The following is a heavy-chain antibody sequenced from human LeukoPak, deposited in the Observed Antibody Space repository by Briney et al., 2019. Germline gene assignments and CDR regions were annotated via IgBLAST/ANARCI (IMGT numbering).Heavy chain of an antibody. Sequence: PSETLSLTCTVSGGSISSYYWSWIRQPPGKGLEWIGYSYYSGSTNYNPSLKSRVTISVDTSKNQFSLKLSSVTAADTAVYYCARHTQEVPGIAVAGTGFDYWGQGTLVTVSS. V-gene: IGHV4-59*08. CDR3: ARHTQEVPGIAVAGTGFDY. J-gene: IGHJ4*02. D-gene: IGHD6-19*01. CDR2: SYYSGST. CDR1: GGSISSYY.